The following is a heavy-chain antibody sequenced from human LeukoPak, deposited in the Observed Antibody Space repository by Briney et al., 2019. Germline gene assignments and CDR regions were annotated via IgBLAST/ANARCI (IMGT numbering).Heavy chain of an antibody. J-gene: IGHJ5*02. D-gene: IGHD3-22*01. CDR2: IYYSGST. V-gene: IGHV4-59*01. CDR1: GGSISSYY. CDR3: ARSPVIKFFGRFDP. Sequence: PSETLSLTCTVSGGSISSYYWSWIRQPPGKGLEWIGYIYYSGSTNYNPSLKGRVTISVDTSKNQFSLKLNSVTAADTAVYYCARSPVIKFFGRFDPWGQGTLVTVSS.